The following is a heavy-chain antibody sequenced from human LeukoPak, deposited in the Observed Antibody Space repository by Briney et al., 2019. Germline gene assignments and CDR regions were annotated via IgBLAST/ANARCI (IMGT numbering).Heavy chain of an antibody. J-gene: IGHJ4*02. CDR3: AKTQERIVVVTAFWDY. D-gene: IGHD2-21*02. CDR2: IGSSGSPI. Sequence: KPGGSLRLSCAASGVTFSDYYMNWIRQAPGKGLEWVSYIGSSGSPIYYADSVKGRFTISRDNSKNTLYLQMNSLRAEDTAVYYCAKTQERIVVVTAFWDYWGQGTLVTVSS. V-gene: IGHV3-11*01. CDR1: GVTFSDYY.